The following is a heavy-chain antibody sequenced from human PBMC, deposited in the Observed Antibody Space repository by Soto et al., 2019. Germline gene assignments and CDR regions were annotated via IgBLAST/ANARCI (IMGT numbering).Heavy chain of an antibody. CDR3: ARVSHAGVYDYVSGTPFDY. V-gene: IGHV1-69*13. CDR2: IIPIFGTA. D-gene: IGHD3-16*01. CDR1: GGTFSSYA. J-gene: IGHJ4*02. Sequence: SVKVSCKASGGTFSSYAISWVRQAPGQGLEWMGGIIPIFGTANYAQKFQGRVTITADESTSTAYMELSSLRSEDTAVYYCARVSHAGVYDYVSGTPFDYWGQGTLVTVSS.